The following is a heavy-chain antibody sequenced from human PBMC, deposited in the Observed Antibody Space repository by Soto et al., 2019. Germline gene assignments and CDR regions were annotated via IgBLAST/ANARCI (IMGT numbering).Heavy chain of an antibody. Sequence: SETLSLTCTVSGGSISSSSYYWGWIRQPPGKGLEWIGSIYYSGSTYYNPSLKSRVTISVDTSKNQFSLKLSSVTAADTAVYYCARRSNGDYDDYYYGMDVWGQGTTVTVSS. V-gene: IGHV4-39*01. D-gene: IGHD4-17*01. CDR2: IYYSGST. CDR3: ARRSNGDYDDYYYGMDV. CDR1: GGSISSSSYY. J-gene: IGHJ6*02.